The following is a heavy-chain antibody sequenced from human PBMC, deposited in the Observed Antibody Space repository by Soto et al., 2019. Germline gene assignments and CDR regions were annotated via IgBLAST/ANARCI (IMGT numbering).Heavy chain of an antibody. CDR2: ISGSGGST. CDR1: GFTFSSYA. V-gene: IGHV3-23*01. J-gene: IGHJ4*02. D-gene: IGHD5-18*01. Sequence: EVQLLESGGGLVQPGGSLRLSCAASGFTFSSYAMSWVRQAPGKGLEWVSAISGSGGSTYYADSVKGRFTISRDNSKNTLYLQMNGLRGDDTAIYYCAKRLWLEDDFWGQGTLVTVSS. CDR3: AKRLWLEDDF.